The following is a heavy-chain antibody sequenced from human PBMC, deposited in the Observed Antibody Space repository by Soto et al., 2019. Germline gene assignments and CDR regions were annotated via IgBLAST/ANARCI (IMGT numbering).Heavy chain of an antibody. V-gene: IGHV4-34*02. CDR2: INHSGST. CDR3: ARAPRRQYEGSGTYYNRWFDP. D-gene: IGHD3-10*01. J-gene: IGHJ5*02. CDR1: GGSFSGFW. Sequence: QVQLQEWGAGLLKPSETLSLTCAVDGGSFSGFWWSWIRRPPGKGLAWIGEINHSGSTNYNPSLKSRVTISVDTSQNQFSPKLSSVTAADTAVYYCARAPRRQYEGSGTYYNRWFDPWGQGTLVNVSS.